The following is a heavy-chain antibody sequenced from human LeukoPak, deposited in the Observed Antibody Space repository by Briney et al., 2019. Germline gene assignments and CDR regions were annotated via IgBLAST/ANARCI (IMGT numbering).Heavy chain of an antibody. CDR1: GFTFSTYS. Sequence: GGSLRLSCAASGFTFSTYSMNWVRQHPGKGLEWISYISSSNSTIYYADSVKGRFTISRDNAKNSLYLQMNSLRAEDTAVYYCASPFDYWGQGTLVTVSS. J-gene: IGHJ4*02. V-gene: IGHV3-48*01. CDR3: ASPFDY. CDR2: ISSSNSTI.